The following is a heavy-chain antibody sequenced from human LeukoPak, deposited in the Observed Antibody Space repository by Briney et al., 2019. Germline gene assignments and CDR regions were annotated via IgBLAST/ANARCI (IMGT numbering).Heavy chain of an antibody. V-gene: IGHV3-73*01. CDR3: ARDFGDSSEYFQH. CDR1: GFTFSGSA. J-gene: IGHJ1*01. D-gene: IGHD6-13*01. Sequence: PGGSLKLSCAASGFTFSGSAIHWVRQASGKGLEWVGRIRSKANSYATAYGASVKGRFTISRDNAKNSLFLQMNSLRAEDTAVYYCARDFGDSSEYFQHWGQGTLVTVSS. CDR2: IRSKANSYAT.